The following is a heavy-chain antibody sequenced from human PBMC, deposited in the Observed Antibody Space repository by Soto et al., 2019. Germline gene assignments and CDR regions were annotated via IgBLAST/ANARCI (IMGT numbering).Heavy chain of an antibody. Sequence: SETLSLTCTVSGDSISRGFYYWSWIRQPPGKGLEWIGRIYATGDTDYNPSLKSRISMSVDMSKKQFSLTLRSVTAADTAIYYCVRDGTKNLRDRFEPWGRGILVTVSS. CDR3: VRDGTKNLRDRFEP. D-gene: IGHD1-26*01. J-gene: IGHJ5*02. CDR2: IYATGDT. V-gene: IGHV4-61*02. CDR1: GDSISRGFYY.